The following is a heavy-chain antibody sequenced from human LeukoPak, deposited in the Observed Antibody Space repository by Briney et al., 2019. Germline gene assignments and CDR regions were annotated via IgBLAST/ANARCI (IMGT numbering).Heavy chain of an antibody. V-gene: IGHV3-23*01. Sequence: PPGGSLRLSCAASGFTFSSYAMSWVRQAPGEGLEWVSAISGSGASTYYADSVKGRFTISRDNSKNTLYLQMNSLTVEDTAVYYCARETWSGGGDAFDMGPRDNGHRL. D-gene: IGHD3-16*01. CDR2: ISGSGAST. CDR1: GFTFSSYA. J-gene: IGHJ3*02. CDR3: ARETWSGGGDAFD.